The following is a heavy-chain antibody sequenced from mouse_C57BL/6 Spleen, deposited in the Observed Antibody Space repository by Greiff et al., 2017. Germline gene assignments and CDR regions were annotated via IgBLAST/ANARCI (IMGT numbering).Heavy chain of an antibody. J-gene: IGHJ3*01. CDR1: GFSLTSYG. V-gene: IGHV2-2*01. Sequence: VQLQQSGPGLVQPSPSLSITCTVSGFSLTSYGVHWVRQSPGKGLEWLGVIWSGGSTDYNAAFISRLSISKDNSKSQVFFRMNSLQADDTSIYYCASYDYDWFAYWGQGTLVTVSA. CDR3: ASYDYDWFAY. CDR2: IWSGGST. D-gene: IGHD2-4*01.